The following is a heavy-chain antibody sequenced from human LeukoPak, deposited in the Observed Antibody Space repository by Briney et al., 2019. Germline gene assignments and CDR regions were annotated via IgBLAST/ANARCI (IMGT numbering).Heavy chain of an antibody. CDR1: GFTFSSYW. V-gene: IGHV3-74*01. D-gene: IGHD2-2*01. CDR3: ARDPGYCSSTSCYETYYYYYMDV. CDR2: INSDGSST. J-gene: IGHJ6*03. Sequence: PGGSLRLSCAASGFTFSSYWMHWVRQAPGKGLVRVSRINSDGSSTIYADSVKGRFTISRDNAKNTLYLQMNSLRAEDTAVYYCARDPGYCSSTSCYETYYYYYMDVWGKGTTVTVSS.